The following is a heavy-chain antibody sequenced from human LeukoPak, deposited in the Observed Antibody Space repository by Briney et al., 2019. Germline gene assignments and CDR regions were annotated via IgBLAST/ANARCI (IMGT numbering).Heavy chain of an antibody. CDR3: ARHLGTSGWFFPSLYADES. CDR2: ISAYNGNS. V-gene: IGHV1-18*01. Sequence: GASVKVSCKTSGYPFTSYGIMWVRQAPGQGLECMGWISAYNGNSSYAPQFNGRVTMTTDTSTTTAYMELRSLRSDDTAVYYCARHLGTSGWFFPSLYADESRGQGTLVTVSS. CDR1: GYPFTSYG. J-gene: IGHJ4*02. D-gene: IGHD6-19*01.